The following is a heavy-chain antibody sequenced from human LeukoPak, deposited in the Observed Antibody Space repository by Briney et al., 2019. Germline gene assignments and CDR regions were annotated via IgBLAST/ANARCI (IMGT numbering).Heavy chain of an antibody. D-gene: IGHD3-22*01. J-gene: IGHJ4*02. CDR1: GGSISSGGYS. CDR3: ARISSGYYYLDY. Sequence: SETLSLTCAVSGGSISSGGYSWSWIRQSPGKGLEWIGYIYHSGSTYYNPSLKSRVTISVDRSKNQFSLKLSSVTAADTAVYYCARISSGYYYLDYWGQGTLVTVSS. V-gene: IGHV4-30-2*06. CDR2: IYHSGST.